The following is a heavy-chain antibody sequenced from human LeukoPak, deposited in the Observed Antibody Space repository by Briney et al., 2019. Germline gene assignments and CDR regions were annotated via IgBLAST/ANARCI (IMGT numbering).Heavy chain of an antibody. D-gene: IGHD2-2*01. CDR3: ARNAGTKDYYYSMDV. V-gene: IGHV4-59*08. J-gene: IGHJ6*02. Sequence: SETLSLTCTVSGASINKYYWNWVRQPPGKGLEWIGYFFYSGSTRYNPSLKSRVTISGDMSNNQFSLRLTSLTAADTAVYYCARNAGTKDYYYSMDVWGQGTTVIVSS. CDR2: FFYSGST. CDR1: GASINKYY.